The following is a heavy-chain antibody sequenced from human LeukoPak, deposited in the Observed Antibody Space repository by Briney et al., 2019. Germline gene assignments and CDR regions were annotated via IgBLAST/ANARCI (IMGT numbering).Heavy chain of an antibody. V-gene: IGHV1-69*04. CDR1: GGTFSSYA. D-gene: IGHD3-16*01. CDR2: IIPIFGIA. Sequence: GASVKVSCKASGGTFSSYAISWVRQAPGQGLEWMGRIIPIFGIANCAQKFQGRVTITADKSTSTAYMELSSLRSEDTAVYYCARDHKGGVFDPWGQGTLVTVSS. CDR3: ARDHKGGVFDP. J-gene: IGHJ5*02.